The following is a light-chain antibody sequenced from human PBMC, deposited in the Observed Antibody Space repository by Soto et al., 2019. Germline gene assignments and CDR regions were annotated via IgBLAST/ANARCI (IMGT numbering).Light chain of an antibody. J-gene: IGKJ5*01. CDR3: QQSYSTPPT. CDR2: AAS. CDR1: QSIAKY. Sequence: DIQMTQSPPSLSVSVGDRVTITCRASQSIAKYINWYQQKPGKAPKLLIHAASSLQSGVPSRFSGSGSGTDFTLSLNNLQPEDFATYYCQQSYSTPPTFRQGTRLDIK. V-gene: IGKV1-39*01.